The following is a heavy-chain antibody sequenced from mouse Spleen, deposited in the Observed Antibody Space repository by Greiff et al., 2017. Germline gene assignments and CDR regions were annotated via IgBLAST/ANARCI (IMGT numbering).Heavy chain of an antibody. CDR3: ARRAHDGYYHFDY. V-gene: IGHV1-64*01. Sequence: QVHVKQPGAELVKPGASVKLSCKASGYTFTSYWMHWVKQRPGQGLEWIGMIHPNSGSTNYNEKFKSKATLTVDKSSSTAYMQLSSLTSEDSAVYYCARRAHDGYYHFDYWGQGTTLTVSS. J-gene: IGHJ2*01. CDR1: GYTFTSYW. CDR2: IHPNSGST. D-gene: IGHD2-3*01.